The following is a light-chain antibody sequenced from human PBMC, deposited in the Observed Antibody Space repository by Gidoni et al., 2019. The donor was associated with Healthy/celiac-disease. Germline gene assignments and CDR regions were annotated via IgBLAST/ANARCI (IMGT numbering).Light chain of an antibody. Sequence: EIVLTQSPGTLSLSPGERATLSCRASQSVSSSYLAWYQQKTGQAPRLLIYGASSRATGIPDRFSGSGSGTDFTLTISRLEPEDFAVYYCQQYGSSPTFGQXTKVEIK. CDR1: QSVSSSY. V-gene: IGKV3-20*01. CDR3: QQYGSSPT. J-gene: IGKJ1*01. CDR2: GAS.